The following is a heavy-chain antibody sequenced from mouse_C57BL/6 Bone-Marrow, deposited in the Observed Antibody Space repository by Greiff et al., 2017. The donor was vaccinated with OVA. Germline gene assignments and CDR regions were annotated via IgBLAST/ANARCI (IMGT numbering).Heavy chain of an antibody. Sequence: DVMLVESGGGLVQPKGSLKLSCAASGFTFNTYAMHWVRQAPGKGLEWVARIRSKSSNYATYYADSVKDRFTISRDDSQSMLYLQMNNLKTEDTAMYYCVRAWDYYGSSYDYYAMDYWGQGTSVTVSS. D-gene: IGHD1-1*01. J-gene: IGHJ4*01. CDR3: VRAWDYYGSSYDYYAMDY. CDR1: GFTFNTYA. V-gene: IGHV10-3*01. CDR2: IRSKSSNYAT.